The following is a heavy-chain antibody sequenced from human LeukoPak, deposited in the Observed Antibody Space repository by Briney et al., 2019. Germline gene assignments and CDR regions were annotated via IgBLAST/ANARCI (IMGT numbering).Heavy chain of an antibody. V-gene: IGHV4-59*01. Sequence: PSETLSLTCTVSGGSISSYYWSWIRQPPGKGLEWIGYIYYSGSTNYNPSLKSRVTISVDTSKNQFSLKLSSVTAADTAVYYCARGGHEYSSSSPFDYWGQGTLVTVSS. D-gene: IGHD6-6*01. J-gene: IGHJ4*02. CDR1: GGSISSYY. CDR2: IYYSGST. CDR3: ARGGHEYSSSSPFDY.